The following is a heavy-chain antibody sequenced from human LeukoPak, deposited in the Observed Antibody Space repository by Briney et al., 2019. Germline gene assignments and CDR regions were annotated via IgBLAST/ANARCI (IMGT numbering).Heavy chain of an antibody. CDR3: AYFDSSGYYYGRLRY. Sequence: PGGSLRLSCAASGFTFSSYSMNWVRQTPGKGLEWVSSISAGGDNTHYADSVKGRFTISRDNSKSTLYLQMNSLRAEDTAVYFCAYFDSSGYYYGRLRYWGQGTPVTVSS. CDR1: GFTFSSYS. V-gene: IGHV3-23*01. CDR2: ISAGGDNT. D-gene: IGHD3-22*01. J-gene: IGHJ4*02.